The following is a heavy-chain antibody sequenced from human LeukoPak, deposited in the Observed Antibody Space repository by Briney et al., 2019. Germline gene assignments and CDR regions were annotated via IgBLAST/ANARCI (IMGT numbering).Heavy chain of an antibody. V-gene: IGHV4-34*01. Sequence: PSETLSLTCAVYGVSFSGYYWSWIRQPPGKGLEWIGEINHSGSTNYNPSFKSRVTISVDTSKNQFSLKLSSVTAADTAVYYCAKGSSRPPNAFDIWGQGTLVTVSS. D-gene: IGHD6-6*01. CDR2: INHSGST. CDR1: GVSFSGYY. CDR3: AKGSSRPPNAFDI. J-gene: IGHJ3*02.